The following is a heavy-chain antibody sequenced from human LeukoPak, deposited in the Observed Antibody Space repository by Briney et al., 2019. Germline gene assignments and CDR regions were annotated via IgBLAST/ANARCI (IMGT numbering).Heavy chain of an antibody. Sequence: GASVKVSCKASGYTFTSYDINWVRQATGQGLEWMGWMNPNSGNTGYAQKFQGRVTMTRNTSISTAYMELSSLRSEDTAVYYCARREQQLISWGYYYYYMDAWGKGTTVTVSS. CDR2: MNPNSGNT. V-gene: IGHV1-8*01. J-gene: IGHJ6*03. CDR1: GYTFTSYD. D-gene: IGHD6-13*01. CDR3: ARREQQLISWGYYYYYMDA.